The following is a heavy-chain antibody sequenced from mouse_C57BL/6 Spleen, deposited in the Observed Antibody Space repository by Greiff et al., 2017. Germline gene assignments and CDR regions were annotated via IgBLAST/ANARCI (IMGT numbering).Heavy chain of an antibody. V-gene: IGHV1-55*01. D-gene: IGHD3-2*02. J-gene: IGHJ2*01. CDR3: ARWSAQKDY. Sequence: QLKQPGAELVKPGASVKMSCKASGYTFTSYWITWVKQRPGQGLEWIGDIYPGSGSTNYNEKFKSKATLTVDTSSSTAYMQLSSLTSEDSAVYYCARWSAQKDYWGQGTTLTVSS. CDR1: GYTFTSYW. CDR2: IYPGSGST.